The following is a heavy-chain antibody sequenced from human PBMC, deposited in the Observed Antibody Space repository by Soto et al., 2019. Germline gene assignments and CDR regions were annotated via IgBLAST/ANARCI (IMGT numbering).Heavy chain of an antibody. V-gene: IGHV3-23*01. CDR3: AKSGRYSGFDFPFDY. Sequence: GESLKISCAASGFTFSSYVMSWVRQAPGKGLEWVSTLSVSGGSTYYADSVKGRFTISRDNSKNTLYLQMNSLTAEDTAVYYCAKSGRYSGFDFPFDYWGQGSLVTVSS. CDR2: LSVSGGST. D-gene: IGHD5-12*01. CDR1: GFTFSSYV. J-gene: IGHJ4*02.